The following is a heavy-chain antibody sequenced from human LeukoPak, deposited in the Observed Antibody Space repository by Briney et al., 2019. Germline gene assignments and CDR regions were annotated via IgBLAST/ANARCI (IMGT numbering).Heavy chain of an antibody. CDR3: ARDNSVDDNAWWFDP. J-gene: IGHJ5*02. V-gene: IGHV3-23*01. CDR2: IFPSGGEI. CDR1: GFTFSTFA. Sequence: PGGSLRLSCEASGFTFSTFAMIWVRQPPGKGLEWVSSIFPSGGEIHYADSVRGRFTISRDNSKSTLSLQMNSLRAEDTAIYYCARDNSVDDNAWWFDPWGQGTLVTVSS. D-gene: IGHD3-22*01.